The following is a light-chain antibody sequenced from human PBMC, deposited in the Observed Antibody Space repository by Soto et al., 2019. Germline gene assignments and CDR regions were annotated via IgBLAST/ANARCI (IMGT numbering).Light chain of an antibody. CDR3: CSYAGSNVFV. V-gene: IGLV2-23*02. CDR1: NSDIGNYNI. Sequence: QSVLTQPASVSGSPGQSITISCTGSNSDIGNYNIVSWYQQHTDKAPQPIIYEVTKRPSGVSNRFSGPKSGNTASLTISGLQAEDEGDYHCCSYAGSNVFVFGTGTKVTVL. J-gene: IGLJ1*01. CDR2: EVT.